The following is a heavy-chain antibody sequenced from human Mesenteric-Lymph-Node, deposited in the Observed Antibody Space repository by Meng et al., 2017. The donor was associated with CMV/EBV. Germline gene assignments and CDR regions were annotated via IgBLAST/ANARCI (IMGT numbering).Heavy chain of an antibody. D-gene: IGHD3-10*01. J-gene: IGHJ4*02. CDR3: ARYYYYGSGSYYFDY. CDR2: IYWDDGK. CDR1: GFSLSTSGVG. Sequence: SGFSLSTSGVGVGWIRQPPGKALEWIALIYWDDGKRYSPSLKSRLTITKDTSKSQVVLTMTNMDPVDTATYYCARYYYYGSGSYYFDYWGQGTLVTVSS. V-gene: IGHV2-5*02.